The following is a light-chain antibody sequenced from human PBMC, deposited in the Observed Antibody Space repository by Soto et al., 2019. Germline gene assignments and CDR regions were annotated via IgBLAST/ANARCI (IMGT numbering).Light chain of an antibody. Sequence: EIVLTQSPGTLSLSPGERATLSCRASQSVSSNYLAWYQQKPGQAPRLLIYGASSRAAGIPDRFSGSGSGTDLTITISRLEPEDCEVYYCQQYGSSPETFGQGTKVEIK. J-gene: IGKJ1*01. CDR2: GAS. CDR1: QSVSSNY. V-gene: IGKV3-20*01. CDR3: QQYGSSPET.